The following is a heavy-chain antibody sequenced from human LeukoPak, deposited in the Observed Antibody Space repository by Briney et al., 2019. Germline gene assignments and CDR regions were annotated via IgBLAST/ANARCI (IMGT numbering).Heavy chain of an antibody. CDR2: INKDGSEK. J-gene: IGHJ6*02. CDR3: ARDSHFLAAAGPGYYYGMDV. D-gene: IGHD6-13*01. Sequence: GGSLRLSCAASGFIFSSYWMNWVRQAPGKGLEWVANINKDGSEKNYVDSVKGRFTISRDNAKNSLYLQMNSLRAEDRAVYYCARDSHFLAAAGPGYYYGMDVWGQGTTVTVSS. V-gene: IGHV3-7*01. CDR1: GFIFSSYW.